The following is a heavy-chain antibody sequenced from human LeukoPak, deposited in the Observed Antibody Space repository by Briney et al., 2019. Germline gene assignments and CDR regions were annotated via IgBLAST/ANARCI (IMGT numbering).Heavy chain of an antibody. CDR1: GFTFSSHS. V-gene: IGHV3-21*01. J-gene: IGHJ3*02. CDR3: ARARMATGYSTDAFDI. Sequence: PGGSLRLSCAASGFTFSSHSLNWVRQAPGKGLEWVSFISGSSSYIYYADSVKGRFTISRDNAKNSPYLQMNSLRAEDTAVYYCARARMATGYSTDAFDIWGQGTMVTVSS. CDR2: ISGSSSYI. D-gene: IGHD5-24*01.